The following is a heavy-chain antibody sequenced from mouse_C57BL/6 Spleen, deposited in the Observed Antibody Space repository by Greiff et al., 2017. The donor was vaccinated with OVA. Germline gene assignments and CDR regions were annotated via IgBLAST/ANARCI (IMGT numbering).Heavy chain of an antibody. Sequence: LVESGAELVKPGASVKLSCKASGYTFTEYTIHWVKQRSGQGLEWIGWFYPGSGSIKYNEKFKDKATLTADKSSSTVYMELSRLTSEDSAVYFCARHEDYYGSGGYFDVWGTGTTVTVSS. V-gene: IGHV1-62-2*01. CDR1: GYTFTEYT. J-gene: IGHJ1*03. CDR2: FYPGSGSI. D-gene: IGHD1-1*01. CDR3: ARHEDYYGSGGYFDV.